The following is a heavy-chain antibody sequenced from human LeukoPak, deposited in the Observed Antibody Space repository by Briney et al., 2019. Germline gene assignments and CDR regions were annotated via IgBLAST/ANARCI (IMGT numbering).Heavy chain of an antibody. D-gene: IGHD3-10*01. CDR1: AFTFSSYW. J-gene: IGHJ4*02. Sequence: PGRSLRLSCAASAFTFSSYWMHWVRQAPGKGLVWVSRINSDGSSTSYADSVKGRFTISRDNAKNTLYLQMNSLRAEDTAVYYCARDLTVGLLCDWGQGTLVTVSS. CDR2: INSDGSST. CDR3: ARDLTVGLLCD. V-gene: IGHV3-74*01.